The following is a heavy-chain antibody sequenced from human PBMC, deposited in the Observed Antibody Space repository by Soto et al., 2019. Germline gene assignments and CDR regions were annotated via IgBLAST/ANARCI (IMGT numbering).Heavy chain of an antibody. D-gene: IGHD3-3*01. V-gene: IGHV3-30-3*01. J-gene: IGHJ6*02. CDR1: GFTFSSYA. CDR2: ISYDGSNK. CDR3: ARADFWSGYPPNFSYGMDV. Sequence: VQLVESGGGVVQPGRSLRLSCAASGFTFSSYAMHWVRQAPGKGLEWVAVISYDGSNKYYADSVKGRFTISRDNSKNTLYLQMNSLRAEDTAVYYCARADFWSGYPPNFSYGMDVWGQGTTVTVSS.